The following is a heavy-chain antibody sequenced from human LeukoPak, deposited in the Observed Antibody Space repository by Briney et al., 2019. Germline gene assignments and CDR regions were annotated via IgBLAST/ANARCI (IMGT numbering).Heavy chain of an antibody. Sequence: GGSLRLSCAASGFTFNNYAMNWVRQAPGKGLEWVSVISGSGGTTYYADSVKGRFTISRDNAKNSLYLQMNSLRAEDTAVYYCARPRDIAAAGTLLCFGYWGQGTLVTVSS. V-gene: IGHV3-23*01. D-gene: IGHD6-13*01. J-gene: IGHJ4*02. CDR3: ARPRDIAAAGTLLCFGY. CDR2: ISGSGGTT. CDR1: GFTFNNYA.